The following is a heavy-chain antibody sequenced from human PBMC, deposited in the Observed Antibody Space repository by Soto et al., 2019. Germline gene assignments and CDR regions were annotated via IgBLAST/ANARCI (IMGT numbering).Heavy chain of an antibody. CDR3: AKQVVGVGWFDP. Sequence: GGYLRLSSAASGFNFSSYGMHWVLQAPGKGLEWVAVISYDGSNKYYADSVKGRFTISRDNSKNTLYLQMNSLRAEDTAVYYCAKQVVGVGWFDPWGKGTLVTVCS. CDR1: GFNFSSYG. CDR2: ISYDGSNK. D-gene: IGHD1-26*01. V-gene: IGHV3-30*18. J-gene: IGHJ5*02.